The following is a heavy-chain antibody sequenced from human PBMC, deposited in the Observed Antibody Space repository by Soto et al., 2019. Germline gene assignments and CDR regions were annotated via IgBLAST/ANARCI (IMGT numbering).Heavy chain of an antibody. CDR1: RFSFSDYS. CDR3: AGDLHQMLSHKHYYDSLDV. CDR2: ISNTAITD. V-gene: IGHV3-11*01. J-gene: IGHJ6*04. Sequence: PGGSLRLSCVASRFSFSDYSMTWMRQAPGGGLDFVAFISNTAITDYYADSVKGRFTISRDNARNSVYLQMDSLRAEDAAVYYCAGDLHQMLSHKHYYDSLDVWGTGATVTGSS. D-gene: IGHD3-22*01.